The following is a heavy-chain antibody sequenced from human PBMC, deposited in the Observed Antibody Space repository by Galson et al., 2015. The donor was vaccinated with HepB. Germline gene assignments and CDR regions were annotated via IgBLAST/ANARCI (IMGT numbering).Heavy chain of an antibody. CDR1: GFTFSSYW. V-gene: IGHV3-7*01. Sequence: SLRLSCAASGFTFSSYWMSWVRQAPGKGLEWVANIKQDGSEKYYVDSVKGRFTISRDNAKNSLYLQMNSLRAEDTAVYYCASRLLRYFDWLGEENYYYYMDVWGKGTTVTVSS. J-gene: IGHJ6*03. CDR3: ASRLLRYFDWLGEENYYYYMDV. D-gene: IGHD3-9*01. CDR2: IKQDGSEK.